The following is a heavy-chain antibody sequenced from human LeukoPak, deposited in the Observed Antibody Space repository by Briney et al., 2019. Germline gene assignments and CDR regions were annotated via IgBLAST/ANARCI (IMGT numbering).Heavy chain of an antibody. J-gene: IGHJ4*02. CDR1: GGSVSSGSYY. V-gene: IGHV4-61*01. D-gene: IGHD6-19*01. Sequence: PSGTLSLTCTVSGGSVSSGSYYWSWIRQPPGKGLEWIGYIYYSGSTNYNPSLKSRVTISVDTSKNQFSLKLSSVTAADTAVYYCARSFLGGWYYFDYWGQGTLVTVSS. CDR2: IYYSGST. CDR3: ARSFLGGWYYFDY.